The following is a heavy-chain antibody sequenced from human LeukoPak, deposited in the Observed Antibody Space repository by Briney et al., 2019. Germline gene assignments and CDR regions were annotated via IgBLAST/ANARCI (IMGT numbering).Heavy chain of an antibody. CDR3: ARHLTNAFDI. V-gene: IGHV4-59*08. CDR2: IYYSGST. Sequence: SETLSLTCTVSGGSISSYYWSWIRQPPGKGLEWIGYIYYSGSTKYNPSLKSRVTISVDTSKNQISMKLSSVTAADTGVYDCARHLTNAFDIWGQGTMVTVSS. J-gene: IGHJ3*02. CDR1: GGSISSYY.